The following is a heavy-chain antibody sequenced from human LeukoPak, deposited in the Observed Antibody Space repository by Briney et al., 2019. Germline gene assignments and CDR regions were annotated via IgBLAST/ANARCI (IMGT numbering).Heavy chain of an antibody. CDR2: IIPIFGTA. V-gene: IGHV1-69*05. J-gene: IGHJ4*02. CDR1: GGTFSSYA. CDR3: ARDAAADCWTAGYYFHY. Sequence: SVKVSCKASGGTFSSYAISWVRQAPGQGLEWMGRIIPIFGTANYAQKFQGRVTITTDESTSTAYMELSSLRSEDTAVYYCARDAAADCWTAGYYFHYWGQGTLVTVSS. D-gene: IGHD3-3*01.